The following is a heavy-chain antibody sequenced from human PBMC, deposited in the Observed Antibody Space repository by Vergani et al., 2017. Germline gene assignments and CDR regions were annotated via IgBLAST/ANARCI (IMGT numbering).Heavy chain of an antibody. CDR1: GFTFDDYA. V-gene: IGHV3-23*04. J-gene: IGHJ5*02. CDR2: ISGSGGST. D-gene: IGHD2-2*02. Sequence: EVQLVESGGGLVQPGRSLRLSCAASGFTFDDYAMHWVRQAPGKGLEWVSAISGSGGSTYYADSVKGRFTISRDNSKNTLYLQMNSLRAEDTAVYYCAKLGYCSSTSCYTNWFDPWGQGTLVTVSS. CDR3: AKLGYCSSTSCYTNWFDP.